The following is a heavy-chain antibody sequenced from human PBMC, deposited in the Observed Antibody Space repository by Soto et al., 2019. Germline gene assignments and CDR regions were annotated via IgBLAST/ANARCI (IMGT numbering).Heavy chain of an antibody. J-gene: IGHJ6*02. CDR2: INHSGST. D-gene: IGHD5-18*01. CDR3: ARGPGYSYGYAVYYYYYGMDG. CDR1: GGSFSGIY. Sequence: SETLSLTCVVYGGSFSGIYWSWIRQPPGKGLEWIGEINHSGSTNYSPSLESRVTISLDTYNNQFSLKLSSVTAADSAVYYCARGPGYSYGYAVYYYYYGMDGWGQGTTVTVSS. V-gene: IGHV4-34*01.